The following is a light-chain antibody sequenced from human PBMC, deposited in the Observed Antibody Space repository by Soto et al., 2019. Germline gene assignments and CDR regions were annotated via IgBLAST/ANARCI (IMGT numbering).Light chain of an antibody. CDR2: DAS. V-gene: IGKV3-11*01. CDR1: QRVSSY. CDR3: QQRSNWPRN. Sequence: EIVLTQSPATLSLSPGERATLSCRASQRVSSYLAWYQQKPGQAPRLLIYDASNRATGIPARFSGSGSGTDFTLTISSLEPEDFAVYYCQQRSNWPRNFGGGTKVEIK. J-gene: IGKJ4*01.